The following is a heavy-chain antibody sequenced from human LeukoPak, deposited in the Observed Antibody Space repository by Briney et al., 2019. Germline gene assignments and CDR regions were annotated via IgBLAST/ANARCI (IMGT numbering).Heavy chain of an antibody. CDR2: ISGSGSNI. Sequence: GGSLRLSCAASGFTLSNYAMSWVRQAPGKGLEWVSAISGSGSNIYYADSVKGRFSISRDNSKNTLLLQLNSLRAEDTAVYYCARAGGLRIAVAPIDCWGQGTLVTVSS. CDR3: ARAGGLRIAVAPIDC. J-gene: IGHJ4*02. D-gene: IGHD6-19*01. V-gene: IGHV3-23*01. CDR1: GFTLSNYA.